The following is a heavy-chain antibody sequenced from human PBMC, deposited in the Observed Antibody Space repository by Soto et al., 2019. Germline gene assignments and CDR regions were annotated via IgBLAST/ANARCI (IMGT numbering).Heavy chain of an antibody. D-gene: IGHD1-26*01. CDR3: TRRLGGATAFDI. V-gene: IGHV3-73*01. Sequence: GGSLRLSCAASGFTFSGSAMHWVRQASGKGLEWVGRIRSKANSYATAYAASVKGRFTISRDDSKNTAYLQMNSLKTEDTAMYYCTRRLGGATAFDIWGQGTMVTVSS. CDR1: GFTFSGSA. CDR2: IRSKANSYAT. J-gene: IGHJ3*02.